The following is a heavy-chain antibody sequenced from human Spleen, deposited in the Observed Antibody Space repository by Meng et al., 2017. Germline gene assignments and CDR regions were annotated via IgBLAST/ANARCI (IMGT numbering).Heavy chain of an antibody. Sequence: ESLSLTCTVSGDSITSCRYYWGWIRQAPGRGLEWVLIIYIGDSTYDADSVKGRFTISRDNSKNTLYLQRNSLRPEDTTVYYCARHSDSTGWLYYFDYWGQGTLVTVSS. CDR3: ARHSDSTGWLYYFDY. CDR1: GDSITSCRYY. V-gene: IGHV3-66*02. D-gene: IGHD6-19*01. J-gene: IGHJ4*02. CDR2: IYIGDST.